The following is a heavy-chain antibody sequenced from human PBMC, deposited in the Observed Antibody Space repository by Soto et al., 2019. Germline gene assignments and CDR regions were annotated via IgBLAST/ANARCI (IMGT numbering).Heavy chain of an antibody. D-gene: IGHD6-13*01. CDR2: IYWYDDK. Sequence: QITLKESGPTLVKPTQTLTLTCTFSGFSLSTRGVGVGWIRQPPGKALEWLALIYWYDDKRYSPSLKTRLTITKDTSTNQVVLTMTHMDPVDTARYSCAHIGVSRWFDFWGQGTLVTVSS. V-gene: IGHV2-5*01. J-gene: IGHJ4*02. CDR3: AHIGVSRWFDF. CDR1: GFSLSTRGVG.